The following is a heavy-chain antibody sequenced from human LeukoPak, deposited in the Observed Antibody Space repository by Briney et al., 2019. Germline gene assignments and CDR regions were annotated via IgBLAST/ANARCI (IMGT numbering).Heavy chain of an antibody. D-gene: IGHD2-15*01. J-gene: IGHJ4*02. CDR1: GGSVSSGSYF. Sequence: SETLSLTCTVSGGSVSSGSYFWSWIRQPPGKGLGWIGYIYYSGSTNYNPSLKSRVTISKDTSKNQFSLKLSSVTAADTAVYYCAREAHCSGGSCYYADYWGQGNLVTVSS. CDR2: IYYSGST. CDR3: AREAHCSGGSCYYADY. V-gene: IGHV4-61*01.